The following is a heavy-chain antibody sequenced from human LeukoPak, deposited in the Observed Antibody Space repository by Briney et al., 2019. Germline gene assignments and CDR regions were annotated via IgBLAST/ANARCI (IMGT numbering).Heavy chain of an antibody. J-gene: IGHJ5*02. CDR1: GFSLSTSGVS. Sequence: ESGPTLVNPTQTLTLTCTFSGFSLSTSGVSVGWIRQPPGKALEWLALIYWNGDKCYSPSLRSRLTITKDTSKNQVVLTMTNMDPVDTATYYCARRDGWFDPWGQGTLVTVSS. CDR2: IYWNGDK. CDR3: ARRDGWFDP. V-gene: IGHV2-5*01.